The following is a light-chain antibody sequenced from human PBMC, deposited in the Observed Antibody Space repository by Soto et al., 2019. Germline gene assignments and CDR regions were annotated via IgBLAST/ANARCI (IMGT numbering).Light chain of an antibody. Sequence: AIRMTQSPSSLSASTGDRVTITCRASQGISSYLAWYQQKPGKAPKLLIYAASTLQSGVPSRFSGSGSGTDFTLTISCLQSADFATYYCQQYYSYTLTFGQGTK. CDR3: QQYYSYTLT. V-gene: IGKV1-8*01. CDR1: QGISSY. CDR2: AAS. J-gene: IGKJ1*01.